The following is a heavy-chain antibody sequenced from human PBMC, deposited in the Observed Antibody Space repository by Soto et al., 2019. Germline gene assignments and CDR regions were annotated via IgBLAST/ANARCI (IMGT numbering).Heavy chain of an antibody. Sequence: HPGGSLRLSCAGTGFSFINHYMDWVRQAPGKGLEWVGRIRNKANSYTTEYAASVKGRFTISRDDSKNSLYLQMNSLKTEDTAVYYCARGTFDYWGQGTLVTVSS. CDR1: GFSFINHY. J-gene: IGHJ4*02. CDR2: IRNKANSYTT. CDR3: ARGTFDY. V-gene: IGHV3-72*01. D-gene: IGHD3-10*01.